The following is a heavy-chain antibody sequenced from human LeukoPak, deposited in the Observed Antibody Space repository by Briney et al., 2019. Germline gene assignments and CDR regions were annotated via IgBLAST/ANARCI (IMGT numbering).Heavy chain of an antibody. Sequence: GASVKVSCKVSGYTLTELSMHWVRQAPGKGLEWMGGFDPEDGETIYAQKFQGRVTMTEDTSTDTAYMELSSLRSEDTAVYYCATIGKRYSSSWYGYYWGQGTLVTVSS. CDR1: GYTLTELS. CDR3: ATIGKRYSSSWYGYY. V-gene: IGHV1-24*01. J-gene: IGHJ4*02. CDR2: FDPEDGET. D-gene: IGHD6-13*01.